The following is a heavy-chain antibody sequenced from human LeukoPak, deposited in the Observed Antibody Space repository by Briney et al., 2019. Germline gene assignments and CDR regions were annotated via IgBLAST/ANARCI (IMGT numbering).Heavy chain of an antibody. V-gene: IGHV3-7*05. J-gene: IGHJ3*02. D-gene: IGHD2/OR15-2a*01. CDR3: ARGFDAYYGFDI. CDR1: GFTFINYA. Sequence: PGGSLRLSCAASGFTFINYAMSWVRQAPGKGLEWVANINQDGIEKYYVASVKGRFTISRDNAKKSMYVQMNSLRAEDAAVYYCARGFDAYYGFDIWGQGTMVTVSS. CDR2: INQDGIEK.